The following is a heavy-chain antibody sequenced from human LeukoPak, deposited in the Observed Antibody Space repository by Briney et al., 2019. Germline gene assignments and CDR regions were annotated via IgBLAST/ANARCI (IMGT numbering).Heavy chain of an antibody. D-gene: IGHD1-1*01. CDR3: ARSPYSDNWNFDY. J-gene: IGHJ4*02. CDR1: GFTFSSYA. V-gene: IGHV3-23*01. Sequence: GGSLRLSCAASGFTFSSYAMSWVRQAPGKGLEWVSAISGSGGSTYYADSVKGRFTISRDNAKNSLYLQMNSLRDEDTAVYYCARSPYSDNWNFDYWGQGTLVTVSS. CDR2: ISGSGGST.